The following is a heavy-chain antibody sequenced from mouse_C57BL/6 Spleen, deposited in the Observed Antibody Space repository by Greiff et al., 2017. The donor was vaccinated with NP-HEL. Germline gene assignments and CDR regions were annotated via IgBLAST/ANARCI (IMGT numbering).Heavy chain of an antibody. D-gene: IGHD2-10*02. V-gene: IGHV1-55*01. CDR1: GYTFTSYW. CDR2: IYPGSGST. J-gene: IGHJ3*01. CDR3: AWYGSYEAWFAY. Sequence: QVQLQQPGAELVKPGASVKMSCKASGYTFTSYWITWVKQRPGQGLEWIGDIYPGSGSTNYNEKFKSKATLTVDTSSSTAYMQLSSLTSEDSAVYYCAWYGSYEAWFAYWGQGTLVTVSA.